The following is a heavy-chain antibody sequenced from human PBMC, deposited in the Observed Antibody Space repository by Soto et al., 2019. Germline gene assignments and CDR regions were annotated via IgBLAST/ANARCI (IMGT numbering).Heavy chain of an antibody. V-gene: IGHV4-59*11. CDR3: ARDHWWQYDNTWQYYGLDV. J-gene: IGHJ6*02. Sequence: QVQLQESGPGLLRPSETLSLTCTVSGGSISGHYWSWIRQPPGKGLEWIGYVFYTGSAHYRPSLKSRATISVDTSKNQFSLRLNSVTAADTAVYYCARDHWWQYDNTWQYYGLDVWGQGTTVTVSS. CDR1: GGSISGHY. CDR2: VFYTGSA. D-gene: IGHD2-15*01.